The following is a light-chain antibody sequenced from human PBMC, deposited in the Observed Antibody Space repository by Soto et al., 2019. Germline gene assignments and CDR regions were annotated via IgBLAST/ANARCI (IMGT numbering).Light chain of an antibody. CDR2: EVS. V-gene: IGLV2-14*01. Sequence: QSALTRPASVSGSPGQSITISCTGTSSDVGAYNYVSWYQQHPGKAPKLMIYEVSNRPSGVSNRFSGSKSGNTASLTISGLQAEDEGDYYCSSYTSGSTWVFGGGTKVTVL. CDR3: SSYTSGSTWV. CDR1: SSDVGAYNY. J-gene: IGLJ3*02.